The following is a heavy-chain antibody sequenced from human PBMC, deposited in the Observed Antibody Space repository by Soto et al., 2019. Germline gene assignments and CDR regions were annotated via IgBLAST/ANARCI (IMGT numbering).Heavy chain of an antibody. CDR3: ARDDCYNGVCHVAY. V-gene: IGHV1-69*05. J-gene: IGHJ4*02. Sequence: GASVKVSCKASGSTVGYYAISWVRQAPGQGLEWMAGIIPVFGTSNYAQKFQGRVTMTTDTSTSTAYMELRSLRSDDTAVYYCARDDCYNGVCHVAYWGQGTLVTSPQ. CDR1: GSTVGYYA. D-gene: IGHD2-8*01. CDR2: IIPVFGTS.